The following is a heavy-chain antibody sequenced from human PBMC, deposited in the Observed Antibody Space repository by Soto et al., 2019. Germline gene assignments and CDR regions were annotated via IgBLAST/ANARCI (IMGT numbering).Heavy chain of an antibody. J-gene: IGHJ3*02. D-gene: IGHD4-4*01. CDR3: ARGRGGGSYSQDAFDI. Sequence: EVQLVESGGGLVQPGASLRLSCGASGFTVSSNSMTWVRQAPGKGLEWVSVIYSGGSTSSADSVKGRFTISRHNSKNTLYLQMNSLRAEDTAIYYCARGRGGGSYSQDAFDIWGQGTMVTVSS. CDR1: GFTVSSNS. CDR2: IYSGGST. V-gene: IGHV3-53*04.